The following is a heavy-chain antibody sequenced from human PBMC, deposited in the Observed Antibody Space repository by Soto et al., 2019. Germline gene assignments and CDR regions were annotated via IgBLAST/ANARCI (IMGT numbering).Heavy chain of an antibody. J-gene: IGHJ2*01. CDR2: IIPIFGTA. Sequence: QVQLVQSGAEVKKPGSSVTVSCKASGGTFSSYTISWVRQAPGQGLEWVGGIIPIFGTANYAQKFQGRVPITAYESTSTASMELSSLRSEATAVAYCARGNHRWLPLWYFDLWGRGTLVTVSS. V-gene: IGHV1-69*12. CDR1: GGTFSSYT. CDR3: ARGNHRWLPLWYFDL. D-gene: IGHD5-12*01.